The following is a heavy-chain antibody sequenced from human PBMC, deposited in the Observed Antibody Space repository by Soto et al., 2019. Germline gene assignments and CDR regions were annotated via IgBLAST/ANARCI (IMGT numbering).Heavy chain of an antibody. CDR3: ARYDFWSGYRPTYYYYGMDV. J-gene: IGHJ6*02. CDR2: IIPIFGTA. V-gene: IGHV1-69*13. CDR1: GVTFSSYA. Sequence: GASVKVSCKASGVTFSSYAISWVRQAPGQGLEWMGGIIPIFGTANYAQKFQGRVTITADESTSTAYMELSSLRSEDTAVYYCARYDFWSGYRPTYYYYGMDVWGQGTTVTVSS. D-gene: IGHD3-3*01.